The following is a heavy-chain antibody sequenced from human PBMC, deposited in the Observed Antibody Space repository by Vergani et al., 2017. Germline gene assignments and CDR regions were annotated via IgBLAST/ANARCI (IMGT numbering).Heavy chain of an antibody. D-gene: IGHD1-26*01. Sequence: QVQLQQWGAGLLKPSETLSLTCAVYGGSFSGYYWSWIRQPPGKGLEWIGEINHSGSTNYNPSLKSRVTISVDTSKNQFSLKLSSVTAADTAVYYCARSPYDVIYSGTYFDYWGQGTLVTVSS. CDR1: GGSFSGYY. CDR2: INHSGST. V-gene: IGHV4-34*01. J-gene: IGHJ4*02. CDR3: ARSPYDVIYSGTYFDY.